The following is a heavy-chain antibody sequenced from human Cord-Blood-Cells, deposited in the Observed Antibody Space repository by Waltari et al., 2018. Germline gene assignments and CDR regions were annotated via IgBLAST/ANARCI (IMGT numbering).Heavy chain of an antibody. CDR3: ATERGYSGYGSGFDY. CDR2: FDPEDGET. CDR1: GYTLTEFS. V-gene: IGHV1-24*01. J-gene: IGHJ4*02. Sequence: QVQLVQSGAEVKKPGASVKVSCKVSGYTLTEFSIHWLRQPPGKGLEWMGGFDPEDGETIYEQKCQGRVTMTEDTSTDTAYMELSSLRSEDTAVYYCATERGYSGYGSGFDYWGQGTLVTVSS. D-gene: IGHD5-12*01.